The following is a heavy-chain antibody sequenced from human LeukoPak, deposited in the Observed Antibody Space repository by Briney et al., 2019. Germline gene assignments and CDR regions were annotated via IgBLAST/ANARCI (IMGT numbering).Heavy chain of an antibody. V-gene: IGHV4-39*01. D-gene: IGHD3-22*01. J-gene: IGHJ4*02. CDR1: GGSISISSYY. CDR3: ARHDEVVITTPHFDY. CDR2: VYYSGST. Sequence: SETLSLTCTVSGGSISISSYYWVWIRQPPGKGLEWIGSVYYSGSTYYNPSLKSRVTISVDTSKNQFSLRLSSVTAADTAVYYCARHDEVVITTPHFDYWGQGTLVTVSS.